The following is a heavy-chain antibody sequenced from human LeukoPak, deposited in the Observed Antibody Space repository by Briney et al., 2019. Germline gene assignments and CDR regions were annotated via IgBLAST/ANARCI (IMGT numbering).Heavy chain of an antibody. CDR2: IIPIFGTA. J-gene: IGHJ5*02. V-gene: IGHV1-69*01. CDR3: ASPREGPLVRGAYDILTA. Sequence: SVTVSCKPPAGTFTSYAISWVRQAHGQGLEWMGGIIPIFGTANYAQKFQGRVTITADESTSTAYMELSSLRSEDTAVYYCASPREGPLVRGAYDILTAWGQGTLVTVSS. CDR1: AGTFTSYA. D-gene: IGHD3-9*01.